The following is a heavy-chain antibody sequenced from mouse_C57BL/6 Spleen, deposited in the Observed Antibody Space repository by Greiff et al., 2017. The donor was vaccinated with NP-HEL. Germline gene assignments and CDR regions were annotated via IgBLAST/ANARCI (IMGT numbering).Heavy chain of an antibody. CDR1: GFNIKDYY. Sequence: DVKLQESGAELVKPGASVTLSCTASGFNIKDYYMHWVKQRTEQGLEWIGRIDPEDGETKYAPKFQGKATITADTSSTTAYLQLSSLTSEDTAVYYCASLGSNYVYDVWGTGTTVTVSS. CDR2: IDPEDGET. D-gene: IGHD2-5*01. J-gene: IGHJ1*03. V-gene: IGHV14-2*01. CDR3: ASLGSNYVYDV.